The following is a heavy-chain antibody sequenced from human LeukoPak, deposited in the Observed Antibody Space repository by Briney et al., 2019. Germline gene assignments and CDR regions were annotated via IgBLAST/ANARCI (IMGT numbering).Heavy chain of an antibody. CDR2: ISGSGGST. Sequence: GGSLRLSCAASGFTFSSYAMSWVRQAPGKGLEWVSAISGSGGSTYYADSVKGRFTISRDNSKNTLYLQMNSLRAEDTAVYYCARDVPYDFWSGYLNWGQGTLVTVSS. CDR1: GFTFSSYA. J-gene: IGHJ4*02. D-gene: IGHD3-3*01. V-gene: IGHV3-23*01. CDR3: ARDVPYDFWSGYLN.